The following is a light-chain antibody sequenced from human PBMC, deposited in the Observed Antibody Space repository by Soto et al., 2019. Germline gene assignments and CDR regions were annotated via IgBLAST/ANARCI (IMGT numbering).Light chain of an antibody. CDR2: GAS. J-gene: IGKJ4*01. V-gene: IGKV1-9*01. CDR3: QQFNDYPLT. CDR1: QAISSY. Sequence: DIQLTQSPSFLSASVGDRVTITCRASQAISSYLAWYQQKPGKPPKLLIYGASTLQSDVPSRLSGSGSGTEFTLTVSSLQAEDSATFYCQQFNDYPLTFGGGTKVDIK.